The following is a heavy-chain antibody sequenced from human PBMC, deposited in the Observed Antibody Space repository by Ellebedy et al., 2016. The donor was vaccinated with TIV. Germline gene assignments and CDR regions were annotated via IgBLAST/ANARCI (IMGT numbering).Heavy chain of an antibody. V-gene: IGHV1-46*01. J-gene: IGHJ4*02. CDR3: ATYGSGTYAFFDH. Sequence: ASVKVSCKASGYTFTNYYMHWVRQAPGQGLEWMGVIDPSGGGTTYAQKFQGRVTMTRDTSTTTVSMELSSLRSEDAAVYYCATYGSGTYAFFDHWGQGTLVTVSS. D-gene: IGHD3-10*01. CDR1: GYTFTNYY. CDR2: IDPSGGGT.